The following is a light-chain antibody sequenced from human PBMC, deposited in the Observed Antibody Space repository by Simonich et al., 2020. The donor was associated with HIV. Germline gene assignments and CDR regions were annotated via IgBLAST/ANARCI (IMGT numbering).Light chain of an antibody. CDR1: QSISTY. CDR3: QQYNSYSVT. V-gene: IGKV1-39*01. J-gene: IGKJ4*01. CDR2: SAS. Sequence: DIQMPQSPSSLSTSVGDRVTITCRASQSISTYLNWYQQKPGKAPKLLIYSASTLQSGGPSRFSGSGSGTGFTLTISSLQPDDFATYYCQQYNSYSVTFGGGTKVESK.